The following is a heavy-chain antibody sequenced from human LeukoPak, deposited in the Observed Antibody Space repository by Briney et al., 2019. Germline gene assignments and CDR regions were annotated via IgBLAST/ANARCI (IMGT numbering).Heavy chain of an antibody. V-gene: IGHV1-18*01. CDR2: IISYNGDT. Sequence: ASVKVSCKASGYTFTNYGFSWVRQAPGQGLEWMGWIISYNGDTNYAQKLQGSVTMTTDTSTSTAYMELRSLRSDDTAVYYCARVADAGRYWYFDLWGRGTLLTVSS. CDR3: ARVADAGRYWYFDL. J-gene: IGHJ2*01. CDR1: GYTFTNYG. D-gene: IGHD1-26*01.